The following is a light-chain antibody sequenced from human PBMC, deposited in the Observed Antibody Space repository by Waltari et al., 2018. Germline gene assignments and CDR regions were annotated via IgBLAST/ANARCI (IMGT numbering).Light chain of an antibody. CDR2: KDF. CDR1: VLAKGY. V-gene: IGLV3-27*01. J-gene: IGLJ2*01. CDR3: YSAADNRLL. Sequence: SYELTQPSSESVSQGQTATITCSGDVLAKGYVRWFVQTPGQAPVLVIYKDFERPSGIPERFSGSRSGTTVTLTISGAQVEDEAEYYCYSAADNRLLFGGGTNLTVL.